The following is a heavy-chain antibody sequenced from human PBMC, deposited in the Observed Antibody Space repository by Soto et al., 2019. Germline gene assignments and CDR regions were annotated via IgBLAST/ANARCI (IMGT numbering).Heavy chain of an antibody. V-gene: IGHV5-51*01. CDR2: IFPSDSDT. CDR1: GYKFTSYW. D-gene: IGHD2-21*02. Sequence: PGESLKISCRTSGYKFTSYWIAWVRQMPGKGLEWMGIIFPSDSDTRYSPSFQGQVTISADRSTSTVFLQWASLKASDTAVYFCARKDKSGHFNWFGAWGQGTLVTVS. CDR3: ARKDKSGHFNWFGA. J-gene: IGHJ5*02.